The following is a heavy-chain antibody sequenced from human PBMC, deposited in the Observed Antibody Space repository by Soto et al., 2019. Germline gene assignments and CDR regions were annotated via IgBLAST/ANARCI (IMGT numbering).Heavy chain of an antibody. J-gene: IGHJ6*02. CDR1: GFTFSSYG. Sequence: QVQLVESGGGVVQPGRSLRLSCAASGFTFSSYGMHWVRQAPGKGLEWVAVISYDGSNKYYADSVKGRFTISRDNSKNTLYLQMNSLRAEDTAVYYCARDRSVVVAATDPGYYYGMDVWGQGTTVTVSS. V-gene: IGHV3-30*03. CDR3: ARDRSVVVAATDPGYYYGMDV. CDR2: ISYDGSNK. D-gene: IGHD2-15*01.